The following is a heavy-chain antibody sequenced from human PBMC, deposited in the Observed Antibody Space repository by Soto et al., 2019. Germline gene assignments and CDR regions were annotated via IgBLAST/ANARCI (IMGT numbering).Heavy chain of an antibody. Sequence: SETLSLTCTVSGGSISSYYWSWIRQPAGKGLEWIGRIYTSGSTNYNPSLKSRVTMSVDTSKNQFSLRLSSVTAADTAVYYCARDVVVTANDNWFDPWGQGTLVTVSS. CDR1: GGSISSYY. CDR2: IYTSGST. J-gene: IGHJ5*02. D-gene: IGHD2-21*02. CDR3: ARDVVVTANDNWFDP. V-gene: IGHV4-4*07.